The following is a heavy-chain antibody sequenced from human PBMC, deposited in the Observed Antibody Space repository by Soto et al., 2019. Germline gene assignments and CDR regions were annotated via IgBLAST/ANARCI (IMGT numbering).Heavy chain of an antibody. V-gene: IGHV1-58*01. D-gene: IGHD1-26*01. CDR1: GFTFTSSA. Sequence: SVKVSCKASGFTFTSSAVQWVRQARGQRLEWIGWIVVGSGNTNYAQKFQERVTITRDMSTSTAYMELSSLRSEDTAVYYCAAAPLYSGSYYDYFDYWGEGTLVTVSS. CDR3: AAAPLYSGSYYDYFDY. J-gene: IGHJ4*02. CDR2: IVVGSGNT.